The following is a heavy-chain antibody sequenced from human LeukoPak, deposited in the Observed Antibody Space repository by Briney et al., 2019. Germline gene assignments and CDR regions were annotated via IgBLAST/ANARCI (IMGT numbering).Heavy chain of an antibody. CDR3: ARDQRCSRYDGGCDQWYFDL. CDR1: GGSISGYY. J-gene: IGHJ2*01. CDR2: IYHSGFT. V-gene: IGHV4-59*01. D-gene: IGHD5-12*01. Sequence: PSETLSLTCTVSGGSISGYYWSWLRQPPGKGLEWIGYIYHSGFTHYNPSLRSRLIISVDTSRNQFSLKLTSATAADTAMYYCARDQRCSRYDGGCDQWYFDLWGRGTLATVSS.